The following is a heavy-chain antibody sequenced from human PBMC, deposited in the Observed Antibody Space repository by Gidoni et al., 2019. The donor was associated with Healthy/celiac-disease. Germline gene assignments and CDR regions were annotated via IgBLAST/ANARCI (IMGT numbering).Heavy chain of an antibody. D-gene: IGHD6-6*01. Sequence: QVQLQESGPGLVKPSETLSLTCAVSGYSISSGYYWGWIWQPPGKGLEWIGSIYHSGSTYYNPSLKSRFTISVDTSKNQFALKLSSVTAADTAVYYCARGGYSSSFDYWGQGTLVTVSS. CDR3: ARGGYSSSFDY. CDR2: IYHSGST. V-gene: IGHV4-38-2*01. J-gene: IGHJ4*02. CDR1: GYSISSGYY.